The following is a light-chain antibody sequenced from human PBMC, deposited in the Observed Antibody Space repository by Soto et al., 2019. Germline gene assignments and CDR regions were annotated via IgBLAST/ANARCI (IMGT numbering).Light chain of an antibody. V-gene: IGLV2-14*01. J-gene: IGLJ1*01. CDR3: SSYTSSSTLV. Sequence: QSALTQPASVSGSPGQSITISCTGTSSDVGGYNYVSWYQQHPGNAPKLMIYDVSNRPSGVSNRFSGSKSGNTASLTISGLQAEEEADYYCSSYTSSSTLVFGTGTKVTVL. CDR2: DVS. CDR1: SSDVGGYNY.